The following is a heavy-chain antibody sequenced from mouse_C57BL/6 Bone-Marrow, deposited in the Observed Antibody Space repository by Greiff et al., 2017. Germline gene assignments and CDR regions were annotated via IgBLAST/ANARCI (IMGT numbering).Heavy chain of an antibody. CDR1: GFNIKDDY. V-gene: IGHV14-4*01. J-gene: IGHJ2*01. Sequence: VQLQQSGAELVRPGASVKLSCTASGFNIKDDYMHWVKQRHEQGLEWIGWIDPENGDTEYASKFQGKATLTAYTASNTAYLQLSSLTSEDTAVYYCTRMVTYYLDYWGQGTTLTVSS. CDR3: TRMVTYYLDY. D-gene: IGHD2-2*01. CDR2: IDPENGDT.